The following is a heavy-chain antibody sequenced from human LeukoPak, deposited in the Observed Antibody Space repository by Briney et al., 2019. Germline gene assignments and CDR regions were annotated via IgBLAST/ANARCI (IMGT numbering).Heavy chain of an antibody. J-gene: IGHJ4*02. CDR3: ARDFDSSGSYYGVFDY. D-gene: IGHD3-22*01. CDR2: ITGNGGAT. V-gene: IGHV3-23*01. Sequence: GGSLRLSCAASGFTFSYYAMSWVRQAPGKGLEWVSAITGNGGATYNADSVKGGFTISRDSSKNTLFLQMNSLRAEDTAVYYCARDFDSSGSYYGVFDYWGQGTLVTVSS. CDR1: GFTFSYYA.